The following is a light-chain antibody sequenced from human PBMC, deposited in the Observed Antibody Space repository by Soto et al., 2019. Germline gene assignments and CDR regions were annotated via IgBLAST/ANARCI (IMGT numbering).Light chain of an antibody. CDR1: QSVSDW. J-gene: IGKJ1*01. Sequence: EIQMTQSPSTLSASLGERATITGLASQSVSDWLAWYQQKPGNPPKLLIYDTSRLESAVTSRFRASGSGTEFTLTISSLQTDDFANYYCQHYNSYSEAFGQGTQVDIK. V-gene: IGKV1-5*01. CDR3: QHYNSYSEA. CDR2: DTS.